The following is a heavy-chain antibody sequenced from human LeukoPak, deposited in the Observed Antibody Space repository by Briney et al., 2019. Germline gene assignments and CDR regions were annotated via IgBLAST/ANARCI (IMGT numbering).Heavy chain of an antibody. J-gene: IGHJ4*02. CDR2: VCTFDADT. CDR1: GYTFSNYG. D-gene: IGHD3-10*01. CDR3: ARGDYFDY. V-gene: IGHV1-18*01. Sequence: ASVKVSCKASGYTFSNYGISWVRQPPGQGLEWVGWVCTFDADTNYAQKLQGRVTMTTDTSTTTAYMELRSLTSDDTAVYYCARGDYFDYWGQGTLVTVSS.